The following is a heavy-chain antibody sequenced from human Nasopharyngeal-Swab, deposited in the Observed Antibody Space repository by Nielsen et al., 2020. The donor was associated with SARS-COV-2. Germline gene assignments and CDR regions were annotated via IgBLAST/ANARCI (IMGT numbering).Heavy chain of an antibody. J-gene: IGHJ4*02. Sequence: SETLSLTCSVSGGSISSSSYYWAWIRQPPGKGLEWIGSIYYSGNTYYNPSLKSRVTISVDTSKNQFSLKLSSVTAADTAVYYCARDSGSYYGESYFDYWGQGTLVTVSS. V-gene: IGHV4-39*07. D-gene: IGHD1-26*01. CDR2: IYYSGNT. CDR1: GGSISSSSYY. CDR3: ARDSGSYYGESYFDY.